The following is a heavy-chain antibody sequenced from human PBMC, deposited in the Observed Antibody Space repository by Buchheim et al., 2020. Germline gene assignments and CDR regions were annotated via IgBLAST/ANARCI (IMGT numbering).Heavy chain of an antibody. Sequence: QVQLVESGGGVVQPGTSLRLSCVASGFTFSSYGIHWVRQAPGKGLEWVAIMWYDGSKKYYADSVKGRFTISRDTSKNTQYLQMNSLRAEDTAVYYCARTYGDYQSAYYYYGMDLWGQGT. CDR1: GFTFSSYG. CDR2: MWYDGSKK. V-gene: IGHV3-33*01. J-gene: IGHJ6*02. CDR3: ARTYGDYQSAYYYYGMDL. D-gene: IGHD4-17*01.